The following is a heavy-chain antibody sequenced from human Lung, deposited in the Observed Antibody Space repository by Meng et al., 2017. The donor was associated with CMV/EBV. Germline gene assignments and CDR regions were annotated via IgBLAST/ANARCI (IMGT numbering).Heavy chain of an antibody. Sequence: QVQLQQSGPGLFKPSPTLSLTCAISGDIVSSNSAAWHWIRQSPSRGLEWLGRTYYRSKWYHEYAVSVKSRITISPDTPKNQFSLQLNSMTPEDTAVYYCARGINGGCGDWGQGTLVTVSS. J-gene: IGHJ4*02. D-gene: IGHD4-23*01. V-gene: IGHV6-1*01. CDR2: TYYRSKWYH. CDR3: ARGINGGCGD. CDR1: GDIVSSNSAA.